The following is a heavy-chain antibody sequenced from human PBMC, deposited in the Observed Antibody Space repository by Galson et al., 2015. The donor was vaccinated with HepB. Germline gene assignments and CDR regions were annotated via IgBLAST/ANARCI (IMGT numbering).Heavy chain of an antibody. CDR1: GFSLSTSGMC. J-gene: IGHJ4*02. Sequence: PALVKPTQTLTLPCTFSGFSLSTSGMCVSWIRQPPGKALEWLALIDWDDDKYYSTSLKTRLTISKDTSKNQVVLTMTNMDPVDTATYYCARMSYYDSSGNFDYWGQGTLVTASS. CDR3: ARMSYYDSSGNFDY. V-gene: IGHV2-70*01. CDR2: IDWDDDK. D-gene: IGHD3-22*01.